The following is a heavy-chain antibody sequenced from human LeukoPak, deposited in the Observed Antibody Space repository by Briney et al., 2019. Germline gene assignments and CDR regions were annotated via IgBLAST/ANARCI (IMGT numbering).Heavy chain of an antibody. J-gene: IGHJ4*02. D-gene: IGHD6-13*01. CDR1: GFIFNNHG. Sequence: PGGSLRLSCAASGFIFNNHGMHWVRQAPGKGLEWVAVISYDGSNKYYADSVKGRFTISRDNSKNTLYLQMNSLRAEDTAVYYCAKDPGGIAAAGTGIDYWGQGTLVTVSS. CDR3: AKDPGGIAAAGTGIDY. V-gene: IGHV3-30*18. CDR2: ISYDGSNK.